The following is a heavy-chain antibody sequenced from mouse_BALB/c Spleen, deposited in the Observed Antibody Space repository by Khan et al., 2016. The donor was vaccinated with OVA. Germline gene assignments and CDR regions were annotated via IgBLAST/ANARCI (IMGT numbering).Heavy chain of an antibody. CDR1: GFTFSTYG. D-gene: IGHD1-1*01. Sequence: EVELVESGGDLVKPGGSLKLSCAASGFTFSTYGMSWVRQTPDKRLEWVATVSTGGSYTYYPDSVKGRFTISRDNAKNTLYLQMSGLKSEDTAEFYSTRLAYYPDYEGFDYWGQGTLVTVSA. CDR3: TRLAYYPDYEGFDY. J-gene: IGHJ3*01. V-gene: IGHV5-6*01. CDR2: VSTGGSYT.